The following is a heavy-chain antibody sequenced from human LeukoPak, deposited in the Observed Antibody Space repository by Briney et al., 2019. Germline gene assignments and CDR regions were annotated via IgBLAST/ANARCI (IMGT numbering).Heavy chain of an antibody. J-gene: IGHJ5*02. CDR1: GGSISSGSYY. CDR3: ARDEWGWFDP. D-gene: IGHD1-26*01. CDR2: IYTSGST. V-gene: IGHV4-61*02. Sequence: KPSETLSLTCTVSGGSISSGSYYWSWIRQPAGKGLEWIGRIYTSGSTNYNPSLKSRVTISVDTSKNQFSLKLSSVTAADTAVYYCARDEWGWFDPWGQGTLVTVSS.